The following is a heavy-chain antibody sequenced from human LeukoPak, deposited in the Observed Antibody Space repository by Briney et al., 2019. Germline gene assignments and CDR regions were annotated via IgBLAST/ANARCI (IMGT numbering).Heavy chain of an antibody. CDR1: GYSFTSYW. D-gene: IGHD2/OR15-2a*01. Sequence: GESLKISCKGSGYSFTSYWIGWGRQMPGKGLEWMWIIYPGDSDTRYSPSFQGQVTISADKSISTAYRQWSSLKASDTAMYYCARRLSLAYFDYWGQGTLVTVSS. J-gene: IGHJ4*02. CDR3: ARRLSLAYFDY. CDR2: IYPGDSDT. V-gene: IGHV5-51*01.